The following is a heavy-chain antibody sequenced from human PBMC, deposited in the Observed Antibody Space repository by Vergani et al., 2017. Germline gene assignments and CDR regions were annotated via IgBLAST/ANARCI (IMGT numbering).Heavy chain of an antibody. V-gene: IGHV4-61*02. J-gene: IGHJ6*02. CDR3: VREGEPLYYYYYYGMDV. Sequence: QVQLQESGPGLVTPSQTLSLTCTVSGGSISSGSYYWSWIRQPAGKGLEWIGRIYTRRSTNYNPSLKRRVPISVDTSKNQFSLKRSSVTAADKAVYYCVREGEPLYYYYYYGMDVWGQGTTVTVSS. CDR2: IYTRRST. CDR1: GGSISSGSYY. D-gene: IGHD3-16*01.